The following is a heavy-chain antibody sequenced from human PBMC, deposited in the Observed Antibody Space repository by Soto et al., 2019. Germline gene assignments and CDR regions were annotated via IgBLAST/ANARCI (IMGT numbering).Heavy chain of an antibody. CDR1: GFTFSSYA. Sequence: GGSLRLSCAASGFTFSSYAMSWVRQAPGKGLEWVSAISGSGGSTYYADSVKGRFTISRDNSKNTLYLQMNSLRAGDTAVYYCAKDLVTTVTTGAAPDNYYYYYGMDVWGQGTTVTVSS. CDR2: ISGSGGST. J-gene: IGHJ6*02. CDR3: AKDLVTTVTTGAAPDNYYYYYGMDV. D-gene: IGHD4-4*01. V-gene: IGHV3-23*01.